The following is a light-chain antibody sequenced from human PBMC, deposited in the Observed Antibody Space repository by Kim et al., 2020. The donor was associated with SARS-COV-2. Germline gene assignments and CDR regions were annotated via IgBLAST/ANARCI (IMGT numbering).Light chain of an antibody. V-gene: IGKV1-5*01. CDR1: QSITRW. Sequence: APVGDRVTITCRASQSITRWLDWYQQKPGKAPKLLISDASTLQGGVPSRFSGSGSGTEFTLTISSLQPDDFAAYYCQQYNLYPLTFGGGTKVDIK. J-gene: IGKJ4*01. CDR3: QQYNLYPLT. CDR2: DAS.